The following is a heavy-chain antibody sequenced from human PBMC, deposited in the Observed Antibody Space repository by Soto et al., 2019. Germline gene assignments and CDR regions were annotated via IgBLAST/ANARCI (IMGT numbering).Heavy chain of an antibody. CDR1: GFTFSSSA. CDR3: AKCSVGTVRTSGWCNWLDP. Sequence: EVRLLESGGGLAQPGGSRRLSCAASGFTFSSSAMNWVRQAPGKGLEWVSSIRVGGGDTFYADSVRGRFTVSRDISRNTQYLQRNCLRGEDTAIYYWAKCSVGTVRTSGWCNWLDPWGQGTLVNVSS. J-gene: IGHJ5*02. V-gene: IGHV3-23*01. CDR2: IRVGGGDT. D-gene: IGHD6-19*01.